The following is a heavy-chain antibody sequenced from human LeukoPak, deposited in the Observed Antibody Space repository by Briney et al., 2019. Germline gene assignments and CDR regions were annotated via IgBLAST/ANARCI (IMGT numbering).Heavy chain of an antibody. CDR2: IYPGDSDT. D-gene: IGHD6-13*01. J-gene: IGHJ4*02. V-gene: IGHV5-51*01. CDR3: ARQDWVSSSWYFDY. CDR1: GYSFTSYW. Sequence: AGESLKISCKGSGYSFTSYWIGWVRQMPGKGLEWMGIIYPGDSDTRYSPSFQGQVTISADKSVSTAYLQWSSLKASDTAMYYFARQDWVSSSWYFDYWGQGTLVTVSS.